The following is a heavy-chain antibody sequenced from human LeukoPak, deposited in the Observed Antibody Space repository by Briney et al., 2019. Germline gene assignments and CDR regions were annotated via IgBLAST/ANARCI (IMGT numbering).Heavy chain of an antibody. V-gene: IGHV3-48*01. Sequence: GGSLRLSCAASGFTFSSYSTNWVRQAPGKGLEWVSYISSSSSTIYYADSVKGRFTISRDNAKNSLYLQMNSLRAEDTAVYYCARDGGYDFWSGYPGYFDYWGQGTLVTVSS. J-gene: IGHJ4*02. CDR1: GFTFSSYS. CDR3: ARDGGYDFWSGYPGYFDY. D-gene: IGHD3-3*01. CDR2: ISSSSSTI.